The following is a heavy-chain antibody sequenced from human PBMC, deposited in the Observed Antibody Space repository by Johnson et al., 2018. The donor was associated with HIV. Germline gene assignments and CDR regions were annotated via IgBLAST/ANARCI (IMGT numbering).Heavy chain of an antibody. CDR2: VNWNGEST. V-gene: IGHV3-20*04. Sequence: VQLVESGGGVVRPGGSLRLSCEGSGFTFDDYGMSWVRQAPGKGLEWVSGVNWNGESTGYADSVKGRFSISQDTVKNSLYLQMTSLRAEDTAFYYCARDPTTHYSRLTGDFGAFDIWGQGTMVIVSS. CDR1: GFTFDDYG. J-gene: IGHJ3*02. D-gene: IGHD1-20*01. CDR3: ARDPTTHYSRLTGDFGAFDI.